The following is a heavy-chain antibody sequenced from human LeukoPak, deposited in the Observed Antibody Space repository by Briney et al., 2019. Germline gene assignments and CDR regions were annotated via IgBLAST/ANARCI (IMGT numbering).Heavy chain of an antibody. D-gene: IGHD3-10*01. J-gene: IGHJ6*02. CDR2: MNPNSGNT. Sequence: ASVKVSCKASGYTFTSYDINWVRQATGQGLEWMGWMNPNSGNTGYAQKFQGRVTMTRNTSISTAYMELSSLRSEDTAVYYCAREQITMVRGVIITTYYYGMDVWGQGTTVTVSS. CDR1: GYTFTSYD. V-gene: IGHV1-8*01. CDR3: AREQITMVRGVIITTYYYGMDV.